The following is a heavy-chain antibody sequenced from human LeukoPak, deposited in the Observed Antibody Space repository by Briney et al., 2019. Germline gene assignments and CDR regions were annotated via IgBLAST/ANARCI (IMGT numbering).Heavy chain of an antibody. CDR1: GGSFSGYY. V-gene: IGHV4-34*01. CDR2: INHSGST. J-gene: IGHJ4*02. CDR3: ARHLPVRLSSRPVYPLGLDY. Sequence: SETLSLTCAVYGGSFSGYYWSWIRQPPGKGLEWIGEINHSGSTNYNPSLKSRVTISLDASKNQSSLRLSSVTAADTAIYFCARHLPVRLSSRPVYPLGLDYWGQGTLVTVSS. D-gene: IGHD2-8*01.